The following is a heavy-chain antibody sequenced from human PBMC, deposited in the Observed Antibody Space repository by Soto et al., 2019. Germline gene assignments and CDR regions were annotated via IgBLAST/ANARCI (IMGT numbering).Heavy chain of an antibody. V-gene: IGHV4-31*03. CDR1: GGSISSGGYY. CDR2: IYYSGST. CDR3: ARDDMRKYSSSWFPTPYFDY. J-gene: IGHJ4*02. Sequence: SETLSLTCTVSGGSISSGGYYWSWIRQHPGKGLEWIGYIYYSGSTYYNPSLKSRVTISVDTSKNQFSLKLSSVTAADTAVYYCARDDMRKYSSSWFPTPYFDYWGQRTLVTVSS. D-gene: IGHD6-13*01.